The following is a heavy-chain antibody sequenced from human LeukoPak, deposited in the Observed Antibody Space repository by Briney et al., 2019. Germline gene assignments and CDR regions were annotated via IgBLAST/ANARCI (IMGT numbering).Heavy chain of an antibody. CDR3: ARDVGSWGWFDP. V-gene: IGHV4-59*01. CDR2: IYYSGST. J-gene: IGHJ5*02. D-gene: IGHD6-13*01. Sequence: SETLSLTCTVSGGSISSYYWSWIRQPPGKGLEWIGYIYYSGSTNYNPSLKSRVTISVDTSRNQFSLRLSSVTAADTAVYYCARDVGSWGWFDPWGQGTLVTVSS. CDR1: GGSISSYY.